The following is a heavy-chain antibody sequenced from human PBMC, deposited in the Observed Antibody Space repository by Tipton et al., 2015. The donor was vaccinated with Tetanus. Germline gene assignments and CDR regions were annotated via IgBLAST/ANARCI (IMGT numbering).Heavy chain of an antibody. Sequence: LSLTCGVSGFTFSTTKMNWVRQAPGRGLEWVSSISSTSRYIYYVDSLKGRFTISRDNAKNSLSLQMNSLRTDDTAVYYCVSGSALGTWGQGTLVTVSS. CDR2: ISSTSRYI. J-gene: IGHJ5*02. CDR3: VSGSALGT. D-gene: IGHD6-25*01. V-gene: IGHV3-21*01. CDR1: GFTFSTTK.